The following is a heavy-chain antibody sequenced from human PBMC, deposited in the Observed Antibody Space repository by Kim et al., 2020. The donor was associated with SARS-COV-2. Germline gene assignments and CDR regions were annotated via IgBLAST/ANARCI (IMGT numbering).Heavy chain of an antibody. CDR1: GFTFSSYA. CDR3: AKDYYDSSGYPSYYFDY. V-gene: IGHV3-23*01. Sequence: GGSLRLSCAASGFTFSSYAMSCVRQAPGKGLEWVSAISGSGGSTYYADSVKGRFTISRDNSKNTLYLQMNSLRAEDTAVYYCAKDYYDSSGYPSYYFDYWGQGTLVTVSS. D-gene: IGHD3-22*01. CDR2: ISGSGGST. J-gene: IGHJ4*02.